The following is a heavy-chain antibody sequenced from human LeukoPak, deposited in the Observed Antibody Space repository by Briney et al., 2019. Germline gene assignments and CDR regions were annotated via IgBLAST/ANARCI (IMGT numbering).Heavy chain of an antibody. CDR3: ATKQWLAPPPDS. CDR1: GFTFSRYW. J-gene: IGHJ4*02. CDR2: INTDGTVT. Sequence: GGSLRLSRAASGFTFSRYWMLWVRQAPGKGLESVSRINTDGTVTTYADSVKGRFTVSRDNADNTMFMQMNSVRDEDTAVYYCATKQWLAPPPDSWGQGTPVTVSS. V-gene: IGHV3-74*01. D-gene: IGHD6-19*01.